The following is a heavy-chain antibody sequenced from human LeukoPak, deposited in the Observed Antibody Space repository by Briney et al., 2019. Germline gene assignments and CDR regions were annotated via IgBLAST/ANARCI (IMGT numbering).Heavy chain of an antibody. CDR1: GFTFSSDA. CDR2: IKQDGSEK. J-gene: IGHJ3*02. Sequence: PGGSLRLSCAVSGFTFSSDAMSWVRQAPGKGLEWVANIKQDGSEKYYVDSVKGRFTISRDNAKNSLYLQMNSLRAEDTAVYYCARERGEDDDAFDIWGQGTMVTVSS. V-gene: IGHV3-7*01. CDR3: ARERGEDDDAFDI.